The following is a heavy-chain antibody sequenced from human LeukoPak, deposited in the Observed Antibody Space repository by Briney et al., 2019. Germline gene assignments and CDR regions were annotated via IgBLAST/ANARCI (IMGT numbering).Heavy chain of an antibody. CDR1: GYTFTSYG. CDR2: INPSGGST. Sequence: GASVKVSCKASGYTFTSYGISWVRQAPGQGLEWMGIINPSGGSTSYAQKFQGRVTMTRDTSTSTVYMGLSSLRSEDTAVYYCARVAGSSWSYFDYWGQGTLVTVSS. D-gene: IGHD6-13*01. J-gene: IGHJ4*02. V-gene: IGHV1-46*01. CDR3: ARVAGSSWSYFDY.